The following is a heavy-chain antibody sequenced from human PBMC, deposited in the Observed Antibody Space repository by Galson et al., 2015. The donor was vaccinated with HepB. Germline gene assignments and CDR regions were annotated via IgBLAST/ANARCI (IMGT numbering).Heavy chain of an antibody. V-gene: IGHV3-43*01. D-gene: IGHD3-9*01. J-gene: IGHJ6*02. CDR3: AKAATGYYLAPMDV. Sequence: SLRLSCAASGFTFDDYTMHWVRQSPKKGLEWVSLINWDGFTTRYADSVQGRFTISRDNSIDSLYLQMNSLTTEDSALYYCAKAATGYYLAPMDVWGQGTTVTVSS. CDR2: INWDGFTT. CDR1: GFTFDDYT.